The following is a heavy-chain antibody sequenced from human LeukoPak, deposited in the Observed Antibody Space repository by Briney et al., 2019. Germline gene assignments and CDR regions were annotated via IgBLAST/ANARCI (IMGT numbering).Heavy chain of an antibody. V-gene: IGHV4-59*01. Sequence: SETLSLTCTVSGGSISSYYWSWIRQPPGKGLEWLGYIYYSGSTNYNPSLKSRVTISVDTSKNQYSLKRSPVTAADTAVYYCAAHIVVVPAAMDGGYYYYMDVWGKGTTVTVSS. CDR1: GGSISSYY. CDR2: IYYSGST. D-gene: IGHD2-2*01. J-gene: IGHJ6*03. CDR3: AAHIVVVPAAMDGGYYYYMDV.